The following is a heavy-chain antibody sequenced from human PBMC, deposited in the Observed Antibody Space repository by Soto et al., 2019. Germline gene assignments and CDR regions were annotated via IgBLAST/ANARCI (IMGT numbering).Heavy chain of an antibody. V-gene: IGHV3-23*01. CDR3: AKRRLAGNFVF. CDR2: IIATGGST. J-gene: IGHJ4*02. Sequence: GGSVGLSCAASGFTFNNYAMNWVRQAPGKGLEWVATIIATGGSTYYADSVKGRFTISRDNSKNTLYLQMNGLRVEDTAVYYCAKRRLAGNFVFWGQGTQVTVSS. CDR1: GFTFNNYA.